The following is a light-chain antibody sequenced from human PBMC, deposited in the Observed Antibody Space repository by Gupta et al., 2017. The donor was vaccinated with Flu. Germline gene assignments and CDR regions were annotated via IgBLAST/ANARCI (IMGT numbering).Light chain of an antibody. Sequence: ERATLSGRASQSVSSSYLAWYQQKPGQAPRLLIYGASSRATGIPDRFSGSGSGTDFTLTISRLEPEDFAVYYCQQYGSSPGTFGPGTKVDIK. CDR3: QQYGSSPGT. J-gene: IGKJ3*01. CDR2: GAS. V-gene: IGKV3-20*01. CDR1: QSVSSSY.